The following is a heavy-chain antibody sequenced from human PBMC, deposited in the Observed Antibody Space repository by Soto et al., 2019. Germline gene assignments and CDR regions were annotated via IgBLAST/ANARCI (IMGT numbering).Heavy chain of an antibody. J-gene: IGHJ5*02. D-gene: IGHD1-1*01. CDR3: ARGYGQEENWFDP. CDR2: IYHSGST. Sequence: SETLSLTCAVSGGSISSGGYSWSWIRQPPGKGLEWIGYIYHSGSTYYNPSLKSRVTISVDRSKDQFSLKLSSVTAADTAVYYCARGYGQEENWFDPWGQGTLVTVSS. CDR1: GGSISSGGYS. V-gene: IGHV4-30-2*01.